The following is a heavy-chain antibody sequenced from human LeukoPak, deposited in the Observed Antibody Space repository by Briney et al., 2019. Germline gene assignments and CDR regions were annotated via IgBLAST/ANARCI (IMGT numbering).Heavy chain of an antibody. CDR3: ASSSGWYSLLAY. Sequence: GASVKVSCKVSGYTLTELSMHWVRQAPGKGLEWMGGFDPEDGETIYAQKFQGRVTMTEDTSTDTAYMELSSLRSEDTAVYYCASSSGWYSLLAYWAQGPLVTVSS. D-gene: IGHD6-19*01. CDR1: GYTLTELS. CDR2: FDPEDGET. V-gene: IGHV1-24*01. J-gene: IGHJ4*02.